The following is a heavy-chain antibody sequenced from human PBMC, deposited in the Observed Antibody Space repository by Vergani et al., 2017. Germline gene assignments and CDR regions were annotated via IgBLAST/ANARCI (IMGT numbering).Heavy chain of an antibody. CDR3: AKDLGTSSGGGWFDP. D-gene: IGHD6-6*01. V-gene: IGHV3-9*02. J-gene: IGHJ5*02. CDR1: GFTSAGYA. Sequence: EVQLEESGGGLVLPGRSLRLSCVASGFTSAGYAMHWVRQAPGKSLEWVSGISWNSNSIGYADSVKGRFTISRDNAKNSLYLQMNSLRAEYTALYYCAKDLGTSSGGGWFDPWGQGTLVTVSS. CDR2: ISWNSNSI.